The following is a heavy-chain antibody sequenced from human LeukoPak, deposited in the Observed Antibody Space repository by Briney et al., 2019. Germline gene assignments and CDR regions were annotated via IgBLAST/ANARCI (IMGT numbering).Heavy chain of an antibody. D-gene: IGHD4-17*01. CDR1: GYTFTSYY. CDR3: ARGRLTTVNTSTPFDY. CDR2: INPSGGST. V-gene: IGHV1-46*01. J-gene: IGHJ4*02. Sequence: ASVKVSCKASGYTFTSYYLHWVRQAPGQGLEWMGIINPSGGSTTYRQKFQGRVTMTGDTSTSTVYMELSSLRSEDTAVYYCARGRLTTVNTSTPFDYWGQGTLVTVSS.